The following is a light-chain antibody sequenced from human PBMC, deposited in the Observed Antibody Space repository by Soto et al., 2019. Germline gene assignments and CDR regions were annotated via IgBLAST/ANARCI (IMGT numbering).Light chain of an antibody. V-gene: IGKV1-27*01. Sequence: DIQMTQSPPSLSASVGDRVTITCRASQGIGNALAWYQQKPGTVPKLLIYSAYTLQSGVPSRLSGSGSGTDVTLNIRSLQPEDVAAYYCQKYNTVPAPVGQGTRLEIK. CDR1: QGIGNA. CDR2: SAY. J-gene: IGKJ5*01. CDR3: QKYNTVPAP.